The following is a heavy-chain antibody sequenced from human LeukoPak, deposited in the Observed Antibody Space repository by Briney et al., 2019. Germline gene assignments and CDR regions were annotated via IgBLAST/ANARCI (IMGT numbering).Heavy chain of an antibody. Sequence: ASVKVSCKASGYTFTGYYMHWVRQAPGQGLEWMGWINPNSGGTNYAQKFQGRVTMTRDTSISTAYMELSRLRSDDTAVYYCARGGVVPAAARLLDYYYYMDVWGKGPRSPSP. V-gene: IGHV1-2*02. D-gene: IGHD2-2*01. J-gene: IGHJ6*03. CDR2: INPNSGGT. CDR1: GYTFTGYY. CDR3: ARGGVVPAAARLLDYYYYMDV.